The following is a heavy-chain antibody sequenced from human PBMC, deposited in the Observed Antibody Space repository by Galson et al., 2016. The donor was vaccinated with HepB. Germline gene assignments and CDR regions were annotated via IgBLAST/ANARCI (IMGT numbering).Heavy chain of an antibody. D-gene: IGHD3-10*01. CDR3: ARGLVGSGMDV. CDR1: GFTFDDYG. Sequence: SLRLSCAASGFTFDDYGMTWVRQAPGKGLEWVSGINWSGDSTAYADSVKGRFTISRDDAKNSPYLQMSSLRAEDTALYQCARGLVGSGMDVWGQGTTVTVSS. CDR2: INWSGDST. J-gene: IGHJ6*02. V-gene: IGHV3-20*01.